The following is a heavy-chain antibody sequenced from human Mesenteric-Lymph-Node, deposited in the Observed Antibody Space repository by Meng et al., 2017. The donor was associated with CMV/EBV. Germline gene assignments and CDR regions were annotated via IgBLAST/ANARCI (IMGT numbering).Heavy chain of an antibody. CDR3: ASLIRVQPI. CDR1: GFTFSSYW. CDR2: INSDGSST. V-gene: IGHV3-74*01. D-gene: IGHD1-14*01. J-gene: IGHJ3*02. Sequence: GGSLRLSCAASGFTFSSYWMHWVRQAPGKGLVWVSHINSDGSSTSYADSVKGRFTISRDNAKNTLYLQMNGLRAEDTAVYYCASLIRVQPIWGQGTMVTVSS.